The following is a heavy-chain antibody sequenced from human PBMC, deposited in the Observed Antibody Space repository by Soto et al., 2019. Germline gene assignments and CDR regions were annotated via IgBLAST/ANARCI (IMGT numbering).Heavy chain of an antibody. D-gene: IGHD3-3*01. CDR2: ISAYNGNT. Sequence: ASVKVSCKASGYTFTSYGISWVRQAPGQGLEWMGWISAYNGNTNYAQKLQGRVTMTTDTSTSTAYMELRSLRSDDTAVYYCARATSGGITIFGASAFDIWGQGTMVTVSS. V-gene: IGHV1-18*01. CDR1: GYTFTSYG. J-gene: IGHJ3*02. CDR3: ARATSGGITIFGASAFDI.